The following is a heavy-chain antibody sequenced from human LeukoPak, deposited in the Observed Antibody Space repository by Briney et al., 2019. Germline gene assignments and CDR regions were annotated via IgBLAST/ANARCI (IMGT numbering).Heavy chain of an antibody. CDR3: ARVYDSYYFDY. D-gene: IGHD3-16*01. Sequence: GRSLRLSCAASGFTFSSYGMHWVRQAPGMGLEWVACISYDGSNKYYSDSVKGRFTISRDKSKTPLSLQMNSLRPEDTAVYYCARVYDSYYFDYWGQGTLVTVSS. CDR1: GFTFSSYG. CDR2: ISYDGSNK. V-gene: IGHV3-30*03. J-gene: IGHJ4*02.